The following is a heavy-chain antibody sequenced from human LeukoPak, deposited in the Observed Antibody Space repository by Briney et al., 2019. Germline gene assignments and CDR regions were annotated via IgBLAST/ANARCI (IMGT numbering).Heavy chain of an antibody. J-gene: IGHJ4*02. CDR3: ARGLYSSHYYFYY. V-gene: IGHV4-59*08. CDR1: GGSISSDY. CDR2: IYDSGT. Sequence: SETLSLTCTVSGGSISSDYWSWIRQPPGKGLEWIGFIYDSGTNYSPSLRSRVTLSLDRSKNQFSLKLSSVTAADTAVYYCARGLYSSHYYFYYWGQGTLVTVSS. D-gene: IGHD3-22*01.